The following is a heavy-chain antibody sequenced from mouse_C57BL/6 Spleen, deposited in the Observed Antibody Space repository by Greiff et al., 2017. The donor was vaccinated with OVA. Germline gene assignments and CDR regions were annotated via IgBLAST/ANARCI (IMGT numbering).Heavy chain of an antibody. CDR3: ARHYCGSSYWYFDV. J-gene: IGHJ1*03. Sequence: VMLVESGPGLVAPSQSLSITCTVSGFSLTSYGVHWVRQPPGKGLEWLVVIWSDGSTTYNSALKSRLSISKDNSKSQVFLKMNSLQTDDTAMYYCARHYCGSSYWYFDVWGTGTTVTVSS. V-gene: IGHV2-6-1*01. D-gene: IGHD1-1*01. CDR1: GFSLTSYG. CDR2: IWSDGST.